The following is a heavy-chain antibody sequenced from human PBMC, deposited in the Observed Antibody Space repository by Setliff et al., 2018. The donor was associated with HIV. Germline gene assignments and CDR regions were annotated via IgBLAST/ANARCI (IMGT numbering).Heavy chain of an antibody. CDR1: GGTFSSYA. CDR3: ARDYSPTFYYYDISGTFDY. V-gene: IGHV1-69*10. J-gene: IGHJ4*02. D-gene: IGHD3-22*01. CDR2: IIPILGIA. Sequence: GASVKVSCKASGGTFSSYAISWVRQAPGQVLEWMGGIIPILGIANYAQKFQGRVTITADESTSTAYMELSSLRSEDTAVYYCARDYSPTFYYYDISGTFDYWGQGTLVTVSS.